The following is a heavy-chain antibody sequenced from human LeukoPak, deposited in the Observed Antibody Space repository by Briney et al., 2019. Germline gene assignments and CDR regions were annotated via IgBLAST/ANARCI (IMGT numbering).Heavy chain of an antibody. J-gene: IGHJ6*02. D-gene: IGHD2-2*01. CDR2: MNPNSGNT. CDR3: ARGRACSSTSCYWGLDYYYYGMDV. V-gene: IGHV1-8*01. CDR1: GYTLTSYD. Sequence: ASVKVSCKASGYTLTSYDINWVRQATGQGLEWMGWMNPNSGNTGYAQKFQGRVTMTRNTSISTAYMELSSLRSEDTAVYYCARGRACSSTSCYWGLDYYYYGMDVWGQGTTVTVSS.